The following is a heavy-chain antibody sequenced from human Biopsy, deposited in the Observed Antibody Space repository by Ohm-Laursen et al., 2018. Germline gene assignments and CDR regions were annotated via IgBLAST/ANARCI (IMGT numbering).Heavy chain of an antibody. J-gene: IGHJ4*02. CDR1: GYIFTTYW. CDR3: ARDPLNGHKHFDY. V-gene: IGHV5-51*01. CDR2: IYPGDSDT. D-gene: IGHD2-8*01. Sequence: GESLRISCKGSGYIFTTYWIAWVRQMPGKGLGLMGVIYPGDSDTTYSPSFQGQVTISADKSTAYLQWSSLKASDTAIYYCARDPLNGHKHFDYWGQGSLVTISS.